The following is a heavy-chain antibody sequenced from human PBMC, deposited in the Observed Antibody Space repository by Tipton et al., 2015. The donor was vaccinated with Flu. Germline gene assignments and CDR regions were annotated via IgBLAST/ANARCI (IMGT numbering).Heavy chain of an antibody. J-gene: IGHJ4*02. Sequence: SLRLSCAASGFTFSTNGMHWVRQAPGKGLEWVAHIWSDETTEYAASVKGRFTISRDNSNDMLHLLMNSLRAADTAVFYCAKSGGFDSWKQGALVIVSS. V-gene: IGHV3-30*02. D-gene: IGHD1-26*01. CDR2: IWSDETTE. CDR1: GFTFSTNG. CDR3: AKSGGFDS.